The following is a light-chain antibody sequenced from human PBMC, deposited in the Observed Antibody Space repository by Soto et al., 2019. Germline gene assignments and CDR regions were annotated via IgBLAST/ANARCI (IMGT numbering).Light chain of an antibody. Sequence: ICISQTPRSLSIILGQTASISCKFRQSLLHSDGKTYFYWYVQKAGQAPQPLIYEVSNRFSGVPERFSGSGSRTDFTLKISRVEADDVGIYYCMQAIDIPWTFGQGTKVDIK. CDR2: EVS. V-gene: IGKV2-29*03. CDR3: MQAIDIPWT. CDR1: QSLLHSDGKTY. J-gene: IGKJ1*01.